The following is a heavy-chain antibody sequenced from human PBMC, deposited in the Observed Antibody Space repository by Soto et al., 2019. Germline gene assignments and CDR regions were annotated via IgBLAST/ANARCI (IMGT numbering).Heavy chain of an antibody. J-gene: IGHJ4*02. D-gene: IGHD1-7*01. CDR1: GGSFSSNNW. CDR2: IYRTGST. V-gene: IGHV4-4*02. CDR3: ASRDPGTSVDY. Sequence: LSLTCAVSGGSFSSNNWWTWVRQPPGQGLEWIGEIYRTGSTNYNPSLKSRVTISLDKSENQFSLKVTSLTAADTAVYYCASRDPGTSVDYWGQGTLVTVSS.